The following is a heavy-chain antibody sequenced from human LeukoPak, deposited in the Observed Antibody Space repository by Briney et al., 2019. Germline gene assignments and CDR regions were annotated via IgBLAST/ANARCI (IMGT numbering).Heavy chain of an antibody. CDR1: GFTFSSYW. J-gene: IGHJ4*02. D-gene: IGHD1-26*01. CDR3: ARPIGKGRDY. Sequence: GGSLRLSCAAAGFTFSSYWMTWVRQAPGKVLEWVANIKQDGSEKSYVDSVKGRFTISRDNAKNSVYLQMNSLSAEDTAVYYCARPIGKGRDYWGQGTLVTVSS. V-gene: IGHV3-7*01. CDR2: IKQDGSEK.